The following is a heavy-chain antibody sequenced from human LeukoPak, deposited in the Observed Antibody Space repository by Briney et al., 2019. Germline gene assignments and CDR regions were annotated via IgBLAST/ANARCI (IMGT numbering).Heavy chain of an antibody. CDR3: ARATSGYADY. V-gene: IGHV3-33*01. CDR2: IWYDGSNK. J-gene: IGHJ4*02. Sequence: QAGTSLRLSCAASGFTFSSNGMHWVRQAPGKGLEGVALIWYDGSNKYYSASVRGRFTVSRDNSKTTLYLQMDSLSAEDTAVYYCARATSGYADYWGQGTLVTVSS. D-gene: IGHD5-12*01. CDR1: GFTFSSNG.